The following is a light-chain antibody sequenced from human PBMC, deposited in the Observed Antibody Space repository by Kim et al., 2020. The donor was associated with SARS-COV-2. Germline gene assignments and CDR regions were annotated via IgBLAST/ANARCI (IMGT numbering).Light chain of an antibody. J-gene: IGKJ2*01. Sequence: RAPINCKSSQSVLSRSNNKNYLAWYQQKAGQPPKLLIYCASTRASGVPDRFSGSGSGTDFTLTISSLQAEDVAIYYCQQYYSSSPTFGQGTKLEI. CDR3: QQYYSSSPT. CDR2: CAS. CDR1: QSVLSRSNNKNY. V-gene: IGKV4-1*01.